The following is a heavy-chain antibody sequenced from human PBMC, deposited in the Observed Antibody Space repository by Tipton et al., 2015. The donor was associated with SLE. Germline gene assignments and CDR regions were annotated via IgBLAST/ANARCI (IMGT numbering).Heavy chain of an antibody. D-gene: IGHD5-24*01. V-gene: IGHV3-11*01. Sequence: SLRLSCAASGFTFSDYYMSWIRQAPGKGLEWVSYISSSGSTIYYADSVKGRFTISRDNSKNTLYLQMNSLRAEDTAVYYCAKGEDGYNPFDYWGQGTLVTVSS. CDR1: GFTFSDYY. CDR2: ISSSGSTI. CDR3: AKGEDGYNPFDY. J-gene: IGHJ4*02.